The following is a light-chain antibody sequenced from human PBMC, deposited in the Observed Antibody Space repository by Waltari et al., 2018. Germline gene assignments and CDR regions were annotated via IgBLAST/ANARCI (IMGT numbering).Light chain of an antibody. CDR3: QQSYSTPRT. J-gene: IGKJ1*01. CDR1: QTISSY. CDR2: AAS. Sequence: DIQMTQSPSSLSASVGDRVTITCRASQTISSYLNWYQQKPGKAPELLIYAASSLQSGVPSRFSGHGSGTDFTLTISSLQPEDFATYYCQQSYSTPRTFGQGTKVEMK. V-gene: IGKV1-39*01.